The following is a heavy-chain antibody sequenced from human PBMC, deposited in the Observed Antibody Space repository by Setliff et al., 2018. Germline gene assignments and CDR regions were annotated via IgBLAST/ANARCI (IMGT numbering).Heavy chain of an antibody. CDR3: ARDRGGASTRDH. J-gene: IGHJ4*02. CDR2: IKPDGSET. CDR1: GFTFDNYW. D-gene: IGHD1-26*01. Sequence: GGSLRLSCVASGFTFDNYWMGWVRQPPGKGLEWVASIKPDGSETYHVDSVKGRFTVSRDNPKNSLYLQMSSLRAEDTAIYYCARDRGGASTRDHWGQGTLVTVSS. V-gene: IGHV3-7*03.